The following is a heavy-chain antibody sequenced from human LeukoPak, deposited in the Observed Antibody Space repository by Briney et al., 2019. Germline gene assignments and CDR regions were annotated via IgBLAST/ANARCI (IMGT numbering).Heavy chain of an antibody. CDR2: FDPEDGET. Sequence: ASVKVSCKVSGYTLTELSMHWVRQAPGKGLEWMGGFDPEDGETIYAQKFQGRVTMTEDTSTDTAYMELSSLRSEDTAVYYCATGPNWNDGFRFDYWGQGTLVTVSP. CDR3: ATGPNWNDGFRFDY. CDR1: GYTLTELS. J-gene: IGHJ4*02. V-gene: IGHV1-24*01. D-gene: IGHD1-1*01.